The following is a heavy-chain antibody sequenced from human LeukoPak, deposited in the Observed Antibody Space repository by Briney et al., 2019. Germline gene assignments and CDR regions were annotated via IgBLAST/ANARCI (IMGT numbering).Heavy chain of an antibody. J-gene: IGHJ4*02. V-gene: IGHV4-34*01. CDR1: GGSFSGYY. CDR3: ARGFGSGWYVY. D-gene: IGHD6-19*01. Sequence: SETLSLTCAVYGGSFSGYYWSWIRQPPGKGLEWIGEINHSGGTNYNPSLKSRVTISVDTSKNQFSLKLSSVTAADTAVYYCARGFGSGWYVYWGQGTLVTVSS. CDR2: INHSGGT.